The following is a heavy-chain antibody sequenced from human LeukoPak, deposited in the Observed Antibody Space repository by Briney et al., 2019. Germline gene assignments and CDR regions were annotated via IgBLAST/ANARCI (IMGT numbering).Heavy chain of an antibody. V-gene: IGHV4-34*01. CDR3: ARVTADAFDI. CDR2: INHSGST. CDR1: GGPFSDHY. J-gene: IGHJ3*02. Sequence: PSETLSLTCGVSGGPFSDHYWSWIRQTPGKGLEWIGEINHSGSTNYNPSLKSRVTISVDTSKNQFSLKLSSVTAADTAVYYCARVTADAFDIWGQGTMVTVSS.